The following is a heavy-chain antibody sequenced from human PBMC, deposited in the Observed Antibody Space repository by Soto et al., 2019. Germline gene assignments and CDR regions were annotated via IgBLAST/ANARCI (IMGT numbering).Heavy chain of an antibody. Sequence: GESLKISCKGSGYSFTSYWIGWVRQMPGKDLEWMGIIYPGDSDTRYSPSFQGQVTISADKSISTAYLQWSSLKASDTAMYYCARHWDCGGDCYSHYYYGMDVWGQGTTVTVSS. CDR3: ARHWDCGGDCYSHYYYGMDV. CDR1: GYSFTSYW. J-gene: IGHJ6*02. D-gene: IGHD2-21*02. CDR2: IYPGDSDT. V-gene: IGHV5-51*01.